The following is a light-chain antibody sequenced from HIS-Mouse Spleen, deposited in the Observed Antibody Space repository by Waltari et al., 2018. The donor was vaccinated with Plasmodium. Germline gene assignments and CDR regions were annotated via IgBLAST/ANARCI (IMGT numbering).Light chain of an antibody. J-gene: IGLJ2*01. Sequence: SYELTQPPSVSVSPGQTASITCSGDKLGDKYACWYQQKPGQSPVLVIYQDSKRPSGIHERFSGSNSGNTATLTISGTQARDEADYYCQAWDSSTGVFGGGTKLTVL. CDR3: QAWDSSTGV. CDR2: QDS. V-gene: IGLV3-1*01. CDR1: KLGDKY.